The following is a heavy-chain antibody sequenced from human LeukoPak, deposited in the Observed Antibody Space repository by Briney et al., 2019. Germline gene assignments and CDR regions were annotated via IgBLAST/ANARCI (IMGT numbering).Heavy chain of an antibody. CDR3: ARVGAGSAADC. J-gene: IGHJ4*02. Sequence: PGGSLRLSCAASGFIVSSKYMSWVRQAPGKGLEWVSIIFSGDSTYYADSVKGRFTISRDIYKNTVHLQMNSLRAEDTAVYYCARVGAGSAADCWGQGTLVTVSS. CDR2: IFSGDST. V-gene: IGHV3-66*01. D-gene: IGHD3-16*01. CDR1: GFIVSSKY.